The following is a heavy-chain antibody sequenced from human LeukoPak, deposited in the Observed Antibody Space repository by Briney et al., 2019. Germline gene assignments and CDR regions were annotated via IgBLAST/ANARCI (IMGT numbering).Heavy chain of an antibody. CDR3: ARLSTAGIWDYYMDV. D-gene: IGHD3-10*01. CDR2: IYYSGST. CDR1: GGSIGSSSYY. V-gene: IGHV4-61*01. J-gene: IGHJ6*03. Sequence: SETLSLTCTVSGGSIGSSSYYWSWIRQPPGKGLEWIGYIYYSGSTNYNPSLKSRVTISVDTSKNQFSLKLSSVTAADTAVYYCARLSTAGIWDYYMDVWGKGTTVTVSS.